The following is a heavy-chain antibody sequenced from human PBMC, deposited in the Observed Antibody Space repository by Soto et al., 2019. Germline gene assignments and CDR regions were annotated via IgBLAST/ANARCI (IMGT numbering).Heavy chain of an antibody. V-gene: IGHV1-69*13. D-gene: IGHD3-22*01. Sequence: SVKVSCKASGGTFSRYPLSWVRQAPGQGPEWMGGIVPMFGTANYAQKFQGRVTITADESTSTAYMQLSSLRSEDTAVYYCARGVYYDSRGYYFFFWGQGTLVTVSS. CDR3: ARGVYYDSRGYYFFF. CDR1: GGTFSRYP. CDR2: IVPMFGTA. J-gene: IGHJ4*02.